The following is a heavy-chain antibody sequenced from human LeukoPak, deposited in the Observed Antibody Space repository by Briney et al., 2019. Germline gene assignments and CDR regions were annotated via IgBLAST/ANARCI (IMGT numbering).Heavy chain of an antibody. J-gene: IGHJ6*02. CDR1: GFTVSSNY. D-gene: IGHD2-2*01. Sequence: GGSLRLSCAASGFTVSSNYMSWVRQAPGKGLEWVSVIYSGGSTYYADSVKGRFTISRDNSKNTLYLQMNSLRAEDTAVYYCARSKLGYCSSTSCYLYGMDVWGQGTTVTVSS. CDR2: IYSGGST. CDR3: ARSKLGYCSSTSCYLYGMDV. V-gene: IGHV3-53*01.